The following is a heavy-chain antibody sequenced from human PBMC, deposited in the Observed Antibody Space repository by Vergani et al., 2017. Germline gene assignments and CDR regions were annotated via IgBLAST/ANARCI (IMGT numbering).Heavy chain of an antibody. V-gene: IGHV1-69*04. CDR3: AGGVVAVDGIFDY. CDR2: IIPILGIA. D-gene: IGHD6-19*01. J-gene: IGHJ4*02. CDR1: GGTFSSYA. Sequence: QVQLVQSGAEVKKPGASVKVSCKASGGTFSSYAISWVRQAPGKGLEWMGRIIPILGIANYAQECQGRVTITADKSTSTAYMELSSLGAEDTAVYYCAGGVVAVDGIFDYWGQGTLVTVSS.